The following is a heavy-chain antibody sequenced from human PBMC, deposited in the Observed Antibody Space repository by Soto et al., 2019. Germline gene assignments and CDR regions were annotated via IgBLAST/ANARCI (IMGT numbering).Heavy chain of an antibody. V-gene: IGHV4-34*01. Sequence: QVQLQQWGAGLLKPSETLSLTCAVYGGSFSGYYWSWIRQPPGKGLAWMGEINPSGSTNYNPSLRSRVTISVDPSKNQLSLKLSSVAAADTAVYYCARGKVWYSYGRHPSRGNWFDPWGQGTLVTVSS. CDR2: INPSGST. D-gene: IGHD5-18*01. J-gene: IGHJ5*02. CDR1: GGSFSGYY. CDR3: ARGKVWYSYGRHPSRGNWFDP.